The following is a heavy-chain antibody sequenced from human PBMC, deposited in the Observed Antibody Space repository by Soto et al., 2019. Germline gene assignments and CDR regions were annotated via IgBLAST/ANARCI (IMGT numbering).Heavy chain of an antibody. V-gene: IGHV1-2*04. D-gene: IGHD4-17*01. CDR1: RYTLTDYY. CDR2: INPNGGGT. J-gene: IGHJ5*02. CDR3: ARTLSDYGDYVGWLDT. Sequence: ASVKVSCKASRYTLTDYYIHWVRQAPGQGLEWMGWINPNGGGTNYAQKFQGWATMTRDTSISTAYMELNRLRSDDTAVYYCARTLSDYGDYVGWLDTWGQGTLVTVSS.